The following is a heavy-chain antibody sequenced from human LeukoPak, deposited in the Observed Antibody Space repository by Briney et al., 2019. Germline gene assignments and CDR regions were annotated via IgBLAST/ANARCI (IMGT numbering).Heavy chain of an antibody. Sequence: PGGSLRLSCAASGFTFSNYNMNWVRQAPGKGLEWVSSISSSSSYIYYADLLRGRFTISRDNAENSRYLQMISLRAEDTAVYYCARGRDGSQSPIDYWGQGTLVTVSS. CDR3: ARGRDGSQSPIDY. J-gene: IGHJ4*02. CDR2: ISSSSSYI. V-gene: IGHV3-21*01. D-gene: IGHD5-24*01. CDR1: GFTFSNYN.